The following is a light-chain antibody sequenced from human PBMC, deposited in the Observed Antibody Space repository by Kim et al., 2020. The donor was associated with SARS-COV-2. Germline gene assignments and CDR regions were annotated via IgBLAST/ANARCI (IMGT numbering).Light chain of an antibody. V-gene: IGKV3-15*01. CDR1: QSVSSN. CDR3: QHYNNWSL. CDR2: GAS. Sequence: EIVMTQSPATLSVSPGERATLSCRASQSVSSNLAWYQQKPGQAPRLLIYGASTRATGIPARFSGSGSGTEFTLTISSLQSEDFAIYYCQHYNNWSLFGQGTKVDIK. J-gene: IGKJ1*01.